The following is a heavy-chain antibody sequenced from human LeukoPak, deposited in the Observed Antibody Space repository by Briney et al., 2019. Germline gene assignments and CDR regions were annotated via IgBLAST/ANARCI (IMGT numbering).Heavy chain of an antibody. CDR2: SIYHSGST. Sequence: PSETLSLTCTVSGYSISSISSTYYWGWVRQSPGKRLEWIGSSIYHSGSTYYNPSLQSRVTISIDTSKNQFSLKLSSVTAADTAVYYCERLRVQNYGGNWGFDYWGQGTLVTVSS. D-gene: IGHD4-23*01. J-gene: IGHJ4*02. CDR3: ERLRVQNYGGNWGFDY. V-gene: IGHV4-38-2*02. CDR1: GYSISSISSTYY.